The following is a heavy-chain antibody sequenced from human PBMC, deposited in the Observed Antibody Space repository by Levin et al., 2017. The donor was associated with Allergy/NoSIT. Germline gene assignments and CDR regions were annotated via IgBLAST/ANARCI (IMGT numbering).Heavy chain of an antibody. CDR2: IYYSGST. J-gene: IGHJ4*02. Sequence: LRLSCTVSGGSISSYYWSWIRQPPGKGLEWIGYIYYSGSTNYNPSLKSRVTISVDTSKNQFSLKLSSVTAADTAVYYCARANLGDFWSGYSFDYWGQGTLVTVSS. CDR1: GGSISSYY. CDR3: ARANLGDFWSGYSFDY. V-gene: IGHV4-59*01. D-gene: IGHD3-3*01.